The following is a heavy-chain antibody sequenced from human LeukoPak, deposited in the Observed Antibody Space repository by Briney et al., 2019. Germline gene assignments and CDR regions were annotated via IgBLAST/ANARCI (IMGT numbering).Heavy chain of an antibody. Sequence: GGSLRLSCAASGFTFSDYYMSWIRQAPGKGLEWGSYISSSGSTIYYADSVKGRFTISRDNAKNSLYLQMNSLRAEDTAVYYCARDSGSGSYYNPYWYFDLWGRGTLVTVSS. CDR2: ISSSGSTI. CDR1: GFTFSDYY. J-gene: IGHJ2*01. CDR3: ARDSGSGSYYNPYWYFDL. V-gene: IGHV3-11*01. D-gene: IGHD3-10*01.